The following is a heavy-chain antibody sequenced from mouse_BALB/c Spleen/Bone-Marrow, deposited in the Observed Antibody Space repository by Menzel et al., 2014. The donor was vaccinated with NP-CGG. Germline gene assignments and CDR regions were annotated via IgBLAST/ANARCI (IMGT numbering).Heavy chain of an antibody. V-gene: IGHV1S137*01. D-gene: IGHD2-1*01. CDR3: ASGNYYYAMDY. CDR2: ISPYYGDA. Sequence: SGAALVRPGVSVKISCKGSGYTFTDYAMHWVKQSHAKSLEWIGVISPYYGDASYNQKFKGKATRTVDRSSSTAYMELARLTSEDAAIDDGASGNYYYAMDYWGQGTAGTGSS. CDR1: GYTFTDYA. J-gene: IGHJ4*01.